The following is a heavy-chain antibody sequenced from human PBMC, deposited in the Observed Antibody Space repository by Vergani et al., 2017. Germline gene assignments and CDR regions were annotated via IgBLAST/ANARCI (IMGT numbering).Heavy chain of an antibody. D-gene: IGHD6-19*01. V-gene: IGHV3-30*18. CDR1: GFTFSSYG. CDR3: AKDRGYSSGFPGAVDY. CDR2: ISYDGSNK. J-gene: IGHJ4*02. Sequence: QVQLVESGGGVVQPGRSLRLSCAASGFTFSSYGMHWVRQAPGQGLEWVAVISYDGSNKYYAESVKGRFTISRDNSKNTLYLQMNSLRAEDTAVYYCAKDRGYSSGFPGAVDYWGQGTLVTVSS.